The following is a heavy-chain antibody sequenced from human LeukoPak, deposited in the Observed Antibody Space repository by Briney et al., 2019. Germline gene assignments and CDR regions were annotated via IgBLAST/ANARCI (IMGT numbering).Heavy chain of an antibody. J-gene: IGHJ4*02. V-gene: IGHV3-48*01. CDR3: WVDYYDSSGYRFDY. Sequence: HSGGSLRLSCAASGFSFSTYSMNWVRQAPGKGLEWVSYISSSSSIIYYADSVKGRFTISRDNAKNSLYLQMNSLRAEDTAVYYCWVDYYDSSGYRFDYWGQGTLVIVSS. CDR1: GFSFSTYS. CDR2: ISSSSSII. D-gene: IGHD3-22*01.